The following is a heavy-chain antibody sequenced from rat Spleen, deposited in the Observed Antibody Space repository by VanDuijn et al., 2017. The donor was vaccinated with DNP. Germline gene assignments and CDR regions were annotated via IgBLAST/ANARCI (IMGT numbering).Heavy chain of an antibody. V-gene: IGHV5S13*01. Sequence: EVQLVESGGGLVQPGRSLKLSCAASGFTFSNYGMAWVRQAPTKGLEWVASIGTDGNNNDFRDSVKGRFTISRDNAKNTQYLQMDSLRSEDTATYYCTTRANLYFDYWGQGVMVTVSS. CDR3: TTRANLYFDY. CDR2: IGTDGNNN. CDR1: GFTFSNYG. J-gene: IGHJ2*01. D-gene: IGHD4-1*01.